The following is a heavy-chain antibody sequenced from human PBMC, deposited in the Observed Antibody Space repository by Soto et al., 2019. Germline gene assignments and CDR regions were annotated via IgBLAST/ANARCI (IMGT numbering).Heavy chain of an antibody. D-gene: IGHD3-3*01. CDR2: ISSSSNNI. Sequence: PGGSLRLSCAASGFTFSRYSMNWVRQAPGKGLEWVSYISSSSNNIYYADSVKGRFTISRDNSKNTLYLQMNSLRAEDTAVYYCARDRIFVVKRYYDFWSGYPYYYYGMDVWGQGTTVTVSS. CDR1: GFTFSRYS. CDR3: ARDRIFVVKRYYDFWSGYPYYYYGMDV. J-gene: IGHJ6*02. V-gene: IGHV3-48*01.